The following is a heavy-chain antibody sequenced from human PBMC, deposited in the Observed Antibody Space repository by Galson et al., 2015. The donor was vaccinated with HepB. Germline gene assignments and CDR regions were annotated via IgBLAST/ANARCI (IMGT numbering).Heavy chain of an antibody. CDR2: ISYDGSNK. J-gene: IGHJ4*02. V-gene: IGHV3-30-3*01. CDR1: GFTFSSYA. CDR3: ARELLDYSSGHYDSFDY. D-gene: IGHD3-22*01. Sequence: SLRLSCAASGFTFSSYAMHWVRQAPGKGLEWVAVISYDGSNKYYADSVKGRFTISRDNSKNTLYLQMNSLRAEDTAVYYCARELLDYSSGHYDSFDYWGQGTLVTVSS.